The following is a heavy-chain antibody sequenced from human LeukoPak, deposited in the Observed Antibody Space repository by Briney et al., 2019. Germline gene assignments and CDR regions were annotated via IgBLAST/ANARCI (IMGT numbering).Heavy chain of an antibody. CDR2: ISAYNGNT. CDR1: GYTFTSDG. D-gene: IGHD7-27*01. Sequence: ASVKVSCKXSGYTFTSDGISWVRQAPRQGLEWMGRISAYNGNTNYAQKLQGRVTMTTDTSTSTAYMELRSLRSDDTAVYYCATNENWGTDLHFDYWGQGTLVTVSS. V-gene: IGHV1-18*01. CDR3: ATNENWGTDLHFDY. J-gene: IGHJ4*02.